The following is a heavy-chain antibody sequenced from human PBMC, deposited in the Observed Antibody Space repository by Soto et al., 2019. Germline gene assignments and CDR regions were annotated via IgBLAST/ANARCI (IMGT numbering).Heavy chain of an antibody. Sequence: QVQLVQPGAEVKRPGSSMRVSCKASGGTFGTYTIAWLRQPPGQGPEWMGGILPIINKSNYAQKFQGRVTITADESTSTAYMDLNSLRFDDTAVYYCARRVAGSEGGFDQWGQGTRVTVS. CDR2: ILPIINKS. CDR1: GGTFGTYT. CDR3: ARRVAGSEGGFDQ. J-gene: IGHJ4*02. V-gene: IGHV1-69*01.